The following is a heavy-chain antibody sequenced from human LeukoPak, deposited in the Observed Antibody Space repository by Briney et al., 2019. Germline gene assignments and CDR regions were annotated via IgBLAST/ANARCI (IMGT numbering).Heavy chain of an antibody. J-gene: IGHJ4*02. CDR1: GGTFSSYA. CDR2: MNPNSGDT. Sequence: ASVKVSCKASGGTFSSYAISWVRQAPGQGLEWMGWMNPNSGDTGYAQKFQSRVTMTRNTSISTAYMELSSLRSEDTAVYYCARVDITPTGIKINFDYWGQGILVTVSA. CDR3: ARVDITPTGIKINFDY. D-gene: IGHD6-13*01. V-gene: IGHV1-8*02.